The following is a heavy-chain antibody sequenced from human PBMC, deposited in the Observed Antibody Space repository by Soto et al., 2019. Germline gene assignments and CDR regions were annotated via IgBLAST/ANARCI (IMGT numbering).Heavy chain of an antibody. V-gene: IGHV1-46*03. CDR2: INPSGGST. Sequence: QVQLVQSGAEVKKPGASVKVSCKASGYTFTSYYMHWVRQAPGQGLEWMGIINPSGGSTSYAQKFQGRVTMTRDTSTSTVYMELSSLRSEDTAVDYCARVPRYCSGGSCYHFDYWGQGTLVTVSS. CDR1: GYTFTSYY. CDR3: ARVPRYCSGGSCYHFDY. D-gene: IGHD2-15*01. J-gene: IGHJ4*02.